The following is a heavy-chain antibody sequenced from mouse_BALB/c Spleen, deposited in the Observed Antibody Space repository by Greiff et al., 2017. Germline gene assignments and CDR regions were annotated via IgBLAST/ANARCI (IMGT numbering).Heavy chain of an antibody. CDR1: GYTFTSYW. D-gene: IGHD1-1*02. CDR2: IYPGDGDT. CDR3: ASGNYVDY. J-gene: IGHJ2*01. V-gene: IGHV1-87*01. Sequence: QVQLQQSGAELARPGASVKLSCKASGYTFTSYWMQWVKQRPGQGLEWIGAIYPGDGDTRYTQKFKGKATLTADKSSSTAYMQLSSLASEDSAVYYCASGNYVDYWGQGTTLTVSS.